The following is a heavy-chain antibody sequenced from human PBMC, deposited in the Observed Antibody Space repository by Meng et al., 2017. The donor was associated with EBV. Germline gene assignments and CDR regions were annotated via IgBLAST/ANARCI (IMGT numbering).Heavy chain of an antibody. Sequence: QVELVQAGSEVKQPGSSVNVACTASGGTFSSYAISWVRQAPGQGLEWMGGIIPIFGTANYAQKFQGRVTITADKSTSTAYMELSSLRSEDTAVYYCARAEIAAAGRLDYWGQGTLVTVSS. D-gene: IGHD6-13*01. J-gene: IGHJ4*02. CDR1: GGTFSSYA. V-gene: IGHV1-69*06. CDR2: IIPIFGTA. CDR3: ARAEIAAAGRLDY.